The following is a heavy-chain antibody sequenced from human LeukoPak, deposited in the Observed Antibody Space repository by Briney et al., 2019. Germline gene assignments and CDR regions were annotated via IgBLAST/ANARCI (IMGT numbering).Heavy chain of an antibody. CDR1: TLNIADYG. V-gene: IGHV3-20*04. Sequence: PGGSLRLSCVASTLNIADYGMSCVRQAPGKGLEWVSGIDWSGEATSYSDSVKGRFTISRDNAKNSLYLQMTSLRAEDTAVYYYARDLSATWYSLGYWGQGTLVTVSS. J-gene: IGHJ4*02. D-gene: IGHD2-21*02. CDR2: IDWSGEAT. CDR3: ARDLSATWYSLGY.